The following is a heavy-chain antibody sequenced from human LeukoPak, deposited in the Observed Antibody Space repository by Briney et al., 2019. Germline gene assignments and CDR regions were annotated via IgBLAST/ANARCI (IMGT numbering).Heavy chain of an antibody. CDR3: AREGRKGYDILTGYRPDGFDY. J-gene: IGHJ4*02. CDR2: ISPSGDIL. V-gene: IGHV3-48*01. Sequence: GGSLRLSCAASGFSFSSHGMNWVRQAPGKGLEWVSGISPSGDILYYADSVKGRFTISRDNAKNSLYLQMNSLRAEDTAVYYCAREGRKGYDILTGYRPDGFDYWGQGTLVTVSS. CDR1: GFSFSSHG. D-gene: IGHD3-9*01.